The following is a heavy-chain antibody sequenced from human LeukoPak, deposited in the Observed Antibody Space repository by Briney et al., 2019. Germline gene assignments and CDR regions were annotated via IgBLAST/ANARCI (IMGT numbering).Heavy chain of an antibody. V-gene: IGHV3-48*03. J-gene: IGHJ4*02. Sequence: GGSLRLSCVASGFMFSNYGMKWVRQAPGKGLEWISCIRTTGETTYCADSVKGRFSVSRDNAQNSLYLQMSSLRVEDTAVYYCARRGPPDFDYWGQGTLVTVSS. CDR2: IRTTGETT. CDR3: ARRGPPDFDY. CDR1: GFMFSNYG.